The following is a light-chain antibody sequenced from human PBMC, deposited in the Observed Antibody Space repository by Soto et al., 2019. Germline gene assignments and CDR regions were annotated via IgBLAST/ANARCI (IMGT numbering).Light chain of an antibody. J-gene: IGLJ1*01. Sequence: QSVMTQPPSVSAAPGQRVTISCSGSSSNIGGNSVSWYQLHPGKAPKLMIYAVSTRTSGVSNRFSGSKSGNTASLTISGLQAEDEADYYCSSHNPIGTLQIFGPGTKVTVL. V-gene: IGLV2-14*01. CDR2: AVS. CDR1: SSNIGGNS. CDR3: SSHNPIGTLQI.